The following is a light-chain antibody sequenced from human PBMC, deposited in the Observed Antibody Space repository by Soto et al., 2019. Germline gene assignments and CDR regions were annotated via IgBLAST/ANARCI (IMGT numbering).Light chain of an antibody. CDR2: GAS. V-gene: IGKV3-15*01. J-gene: IGKJ2*01. CDR3: QQSNNWPYT. CDR1: QSVSDN. Sequence: EIVMTQSPATLSVSPGERVTLSCRASQSVSDNLAWYQQKPGQAPSLLIYGASTRATTSPARFSGSGSGRDFPLTSRSVQAEDFAVYFWQQSNNWPYTFGQGTKLDIK.